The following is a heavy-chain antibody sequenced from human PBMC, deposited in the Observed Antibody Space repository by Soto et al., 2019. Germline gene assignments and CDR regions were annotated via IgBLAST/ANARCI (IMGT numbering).Heavy chain of an antibody. J-gene: IGHJ5*02. Sequence: SETLSLTCTVSGGSISSSSYYWGWIRQPPGKGLEWIGSIYYSGSTYYNPSLKSRVTISVDTSKNQFSLKLGSVTAADTAVYYCARAPFGELTWFDPWGQGTLVTVSS. V-gene: IGHV4-39*01. CDR1: GGSISSSSYY. CDR2: IYYSGST. CDR3: ARAPFGELTWFDP. D-gene: IGHD3-10*01.